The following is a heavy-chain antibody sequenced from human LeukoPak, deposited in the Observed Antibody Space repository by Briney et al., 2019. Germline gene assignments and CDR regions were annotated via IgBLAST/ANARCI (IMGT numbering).Heavy chain of an antibody. CDR3: ARDYDSSGKSFDY. D-gene: IGHD3-22*01. CDR1: GYTFTGYY. J-gene: IGHJ4*02. Sequence: ASVKVSCKASGYTFTGYYMHWVRQAPGQGLEWVGWINPNSGGTNYAQKFQGRVTMTRDTSISTAYMELSRLRSDDTAVYYCARDYDSSGKSFDYWGQGTLVTVSS. V-gene: IGHV1-2*02. CDR2: INPNSGGT.